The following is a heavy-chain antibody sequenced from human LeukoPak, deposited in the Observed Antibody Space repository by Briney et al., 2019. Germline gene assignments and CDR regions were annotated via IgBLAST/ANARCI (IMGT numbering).Heavy chain of an antibody. CDR2: MNPNSGNT. D-gene: IGHD5-18*01. CDR1: GYTFTSYD. CDR3: ARVVMGADTAMVDRFDY. Sequence: GASVKVSCKASGYTFTSYDINWVRQATGQGLEWMGWMNPNSGNTGYAQKFQGRVTMTRNTSISTAYMELSSLRAEDTAVYYCARVVMGADTAMVDRFDYWGQGTLVTVSS. V-gene: IGHV1-8*01. J-gene: IGHJ4*02.